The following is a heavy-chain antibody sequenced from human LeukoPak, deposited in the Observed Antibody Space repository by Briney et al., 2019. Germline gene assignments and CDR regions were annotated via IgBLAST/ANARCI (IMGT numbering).Heavy chain of an antibody. CDR3: ARDGSNWSNDYYHGVDV. J-gene: IGHJ6*02. V-gene: IGHV4-39*07. D-gene: IGHD4-11*01. CDR1: GGSISSTGYY. CDR2: IYYSGSA. Sequence: SETLSLTCSVSGGSISSTGYYWGWIRQPPGKGLEWIGSIYYSGSAYYNPSLKSRVTISVDTSKSQFSLKLSSVTAADTAVYYCARDGSNWSNDYYHGVDVWGQGTTVTVSS.